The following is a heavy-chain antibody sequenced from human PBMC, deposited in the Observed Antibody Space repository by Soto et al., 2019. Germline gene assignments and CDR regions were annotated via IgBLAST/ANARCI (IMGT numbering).Heavy chain of an antibody. V-gene: IGHV1-18*01. Sequence: ASVKVSCKASGYTFIHQNIFLVRQAPGQGLEWMGWISTSNGDTNYAQNFQGRVTMTTDTSTTTAYVELRGLRYDDTAVYYCARDITGATGDYWGQGTLVTVSS. D-gene: IGHD1-26*01. CDR1: GYTFIHQN. CDR2: ISTSNGDT. CDR3: ARDITGATGDY. J-gene: IGHJ4*02.